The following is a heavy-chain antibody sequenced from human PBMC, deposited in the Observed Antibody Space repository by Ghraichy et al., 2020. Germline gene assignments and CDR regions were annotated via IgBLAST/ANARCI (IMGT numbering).Heavy chain of an antibody. CDR3: ARGGLSVASGLDV. CDR1: GYTFNNSD. V-gene: IGHV1-18*01. J-gene: IGHJ6*02. Sequence: ASVKVSCKASGYTFNNSDFSWVRRAPGHGLEWMSWISAYHGKTNYVPNFQGRLTMTTDTSTSTLYMELRSLTSDDTAVYYCARGGLSVASGLDVWGQGTTITVSS. D-gene: IGHD3-10*01. CDR2: ISAYHGKT.